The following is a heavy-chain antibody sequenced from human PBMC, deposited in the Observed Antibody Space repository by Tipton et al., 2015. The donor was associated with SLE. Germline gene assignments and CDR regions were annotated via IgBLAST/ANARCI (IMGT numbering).Heavy chain of an antibody. D-gene: IGHD6-13*01. CDR3: ARDKGYSSSWHGWDWTGSDYAMDV. V-gene: IGHV3-21*01. CDR1: GFTFSTYS. CDR2: ISSSSSYI. J-gene: IGHJ6*02. Sequence: GSLRLSCAASGFTFSTYSINWVRQAPGKGLEWVSSISSSSSYIYYADSVKGRFTISRDNAKNSLYLQMNSLRAEDTAVYYCARDKGYSSSWHGWDWTGSDYAMDVWGQGTTVTVSS.